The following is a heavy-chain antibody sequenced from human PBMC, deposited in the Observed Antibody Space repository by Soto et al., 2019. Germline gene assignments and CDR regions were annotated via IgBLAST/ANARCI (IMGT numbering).Heavy chain of an antibody. CDR2: IIPMLGTA. J-gene: IGHJ6*01. Sequence: QVQLVQSGAEVKKPGSSVKVSCKASAGTFRSYAMSWVRQAPGQGLEWMGGIIPMLGTANYAHKFQGRVTITADESTSTTYLTLGSLRAEDTAVYYCVRGRVVVISTGYYYDAMDAWGQGTTVTVSS. CDR3: VRGRVVVISTGYYYDAMDA. D-gene: IGHD3-22*01. CDR1: AGTFRSYA. V-gene: IGHV1-69*11.